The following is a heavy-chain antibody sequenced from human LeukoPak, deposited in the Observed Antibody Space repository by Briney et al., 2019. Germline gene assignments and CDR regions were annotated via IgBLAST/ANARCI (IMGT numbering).Heavy chain of an antibody. J-gene: IGHJ6*02. CDR1: GGSISSSSYY. CDR3: ARGGGVTRYYGMDV. CDR2: IYYSGST. D-gene: IGHD2-21*02. Sequence: SETLSLTCTVSGGSISSSSYYWGWIRQPPGKGLEWIGSIYYSGSTYYNPSLKSRVTISVDTSKNQFSLKVTSVTAADTAVYYCARGGGVTRYYGMDVWGQGTTVTVSS. V-gene: IGHV4-39*01.